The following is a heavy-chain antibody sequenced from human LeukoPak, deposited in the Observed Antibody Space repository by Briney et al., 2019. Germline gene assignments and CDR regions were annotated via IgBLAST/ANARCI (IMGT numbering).Heavy chain of an antibody. V-gene: IGHV3-23*01. CDR1: GFTFSNFA. CDR2: ITGYGAT. D-gene: IGHD6-13*01. CDR3: AKGGAAGKGCWFDP. J-gene: IGHJ5*02. Sequence: GGSLRLSCAASGFTFSNFAMMWVRQAPGTGLQWVSTITGYGATFYADSVRGRFTIFRDTSMNTLFLQMNSLGAEDTAVYYCAKGGAAGKGCWFDPWGQGTLVNGSS.